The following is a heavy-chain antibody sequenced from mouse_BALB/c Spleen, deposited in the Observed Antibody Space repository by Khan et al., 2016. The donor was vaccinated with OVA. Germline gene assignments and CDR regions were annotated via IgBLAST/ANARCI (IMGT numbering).Heavy chain of an antibody. Sequence: VQLKESGGDLVKPGGSLKLSCAVSGFTFSSYGMSWVRQTPDKRLEWVAIIISGDIYTYYPDSVKGRFTISRDNAKNTLYLQMSNLKSEDTAVNYCERQGYGGGFAYWGQGTLVTVS. CDR1: GFTFSSYG. CDR3: ERQGYGGGFAY. D-gene: IGHD1-1*01. J-gene: IGHJ3*01. CDR2: IISGDIYT. V-gene: IGHV5-6*01.